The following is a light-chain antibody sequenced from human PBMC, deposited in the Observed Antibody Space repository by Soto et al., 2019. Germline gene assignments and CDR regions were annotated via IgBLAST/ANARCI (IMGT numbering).Light chain of an antibody. Sequence: QSVLTQPPSVSAAPGRKVTISCSGSSSNIGGNSVSWYQQLPGTAPKLLIYDDDKRPSGIPDRFSGSKSGTSATLGITGFQTGEEADYYCGSWDSSLTAYVFATATKVTV. J-gene: IGLJ1*01. CDR2: DDD. CDR1: SSNIGGNS. V-gene: IGLV1-51*01. CDR3: GSWDSSLTAYV.